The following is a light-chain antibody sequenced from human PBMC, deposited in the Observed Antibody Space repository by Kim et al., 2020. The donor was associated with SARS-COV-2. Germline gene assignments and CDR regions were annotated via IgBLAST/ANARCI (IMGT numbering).Light chain of an antibody. J-gene: IGLJ2*01. CDR3: QAWDSSTVV. Sequence: SVPPGQTASITCSGDKLGDKYACWYQQKPGQSPVLVIYQDSKRPSGIPERFSGSNSGNTATLTISGTQAMDEADYYCQAWDSSTVVLGGGTQMNV. CDR1: KLGDKY. V-gene: IGLV3-1*01. CDR2: QDS.